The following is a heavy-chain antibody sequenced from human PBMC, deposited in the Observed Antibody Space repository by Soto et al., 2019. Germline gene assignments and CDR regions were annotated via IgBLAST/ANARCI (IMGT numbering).Heavy chain of an antibody. CDR1: GYSFGDYD. V-gene: IGHV1-8*01. Sequence: ASVKVSCKASGYSFGDYDINWVRQATGQGLEWMGWMNPSSGNTGYAQNFQGRVTMTRDTLITTAYMELRNLRSEDTAIYYCVRGPSSPGVVMAPEYWGRGIRVTVSS. CDR2: MNPSSGNT. J-gene: IGHJ4*02. CDR3: VRGPSSPGVVMAPEY. D-gene: IGHD3-3*01.